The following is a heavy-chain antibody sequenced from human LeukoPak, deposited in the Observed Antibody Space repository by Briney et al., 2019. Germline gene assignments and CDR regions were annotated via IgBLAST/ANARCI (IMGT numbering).Heavy chain of an antibody. D-gene: IGHD2-15*01. Sequence: GGSLRLSCAASGFTFSSYGMHWVRQAPGKGLEWVAVISSDGSNKYSADSVKGRFTISRDNSNNTLYLQMNSLRAEDTAVYYCAKNQMVVAATWAFDYWGQGTLVTVSS. CDR2: ISSDGSNK. CDR1: GFTFSSYG. CDR3: AKNQMVVAATWAFDY. J-gene: IGHJ4*02. V-gene: IGHV3-30*18.